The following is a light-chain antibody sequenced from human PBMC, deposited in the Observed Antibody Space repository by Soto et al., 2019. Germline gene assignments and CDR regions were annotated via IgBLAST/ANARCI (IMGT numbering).Light chain of an antibody. Sequence: DIQMTQSPSTLSASVGDRVTITCRASQSISSWLAWYQQKPGKAPKLLIYDASSLESGVPSRFSGSGSGTDFTLTISSLQPVDFATYYCQQYNSYSITFGQGTKLEIK. CDR3: QQYNSYSIT. CDR2: DAS. J-gene: IGKJ2*01. CDR1: QSISSW. V-gene: IGKV1-5*01.